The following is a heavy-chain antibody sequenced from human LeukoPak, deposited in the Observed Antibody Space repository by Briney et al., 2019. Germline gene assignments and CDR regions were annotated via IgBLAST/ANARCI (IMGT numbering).Heavy chain of an antibody. J-gene: IGHJ4*02. D-gene: IGHD4-23*01. Sequence: SETLSLTCTVSGGSIISSDYHWGWVRQPPGKGLEWIGTISYSGNIDYNPSLRSRVTISVDTSNNQFSLRLGSVTAADTAVYYCARHGPPKMVVVVTPPDYWGQGTLVTVSS. V-gene: IGHV4-39*01. CDR2: ISYSGNI. CDR1: GGSIISSDYH. CDR3: ARHGPPKMVVVVTPPDY.